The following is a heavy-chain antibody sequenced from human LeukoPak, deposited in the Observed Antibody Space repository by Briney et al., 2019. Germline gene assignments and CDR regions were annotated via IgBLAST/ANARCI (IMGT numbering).Heavy chain of an antibody. CDR2: INWNGGST. V-gene: IGHV3-20*04. Sequence: PGGSLRLSCAASGFTFDDYGMSWVRQAPGKGLEWVSGINWNGGSTGYADSVKGRFTISRDNAKNSLYLQMNSLRAEDTALYYCATTPGIAVAGRLDYWGQGTLVTVSS. D-gene: IGHD6-19*01. CDR1: GFTFDDYG. J-gene: IGHJ4*02. CDR3: ATTPGIAVAGRLDY.